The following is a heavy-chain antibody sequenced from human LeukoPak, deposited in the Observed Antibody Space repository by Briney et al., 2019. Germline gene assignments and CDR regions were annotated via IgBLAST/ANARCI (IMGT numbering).Heavy chain of an antibody. V-gene: IGHV4-4*08. D-gene: IGHD6-19*01. J-gene: IGHJ4*02. CDR1: GGSINSHY. CDR3: VRRDTGWNYFDY. CDR2: IYSTGKN. Sequence: PSETLSLTCAVSGGSINSHYWDWIRQPPGKGLQWIGDIYSTGKNNYNPSLKSRVTISLDTSKSHLSLNLTSVLAADTAIYYCVRRDTGWNYFDYGGRGILVSVSS.